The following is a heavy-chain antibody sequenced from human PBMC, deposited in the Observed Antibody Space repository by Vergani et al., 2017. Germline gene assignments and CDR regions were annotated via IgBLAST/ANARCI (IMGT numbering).Heavy chain of an antibody. J-gene: IGHJ4*02. CDR2: ISGSGGST. D-gene: IGHD4-17*01. V-gene: IGHV3-23*04. Sequence: EVQLVESGGGLVQPGGSLRLSCVASGFTFSSYAMSWVRQGPGKGLEWVSAISGSGGSTYYADSVKGRFTISRDNSKNSLYLQMNSLRAEDTAVYYCARDQDYGDSPFDYWSQGTLVTVSS. CDR3: ARDQDYGDSPFDY. CDR1: GFTFSSYA.